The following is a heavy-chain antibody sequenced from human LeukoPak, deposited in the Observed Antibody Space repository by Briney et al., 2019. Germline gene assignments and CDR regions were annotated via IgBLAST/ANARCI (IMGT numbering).Heavy chain of an antibody. Sequence: GGSLKLSCVVSGFTFSGSAVHWVRQASGKGLEWVGRIRSKANNYATAYAASVKGRFTISRDDSKNTAYLQMNSLKTEDTAVYYCTGDNFDSSVKFDYWGQGTLVTVSS. J-gene: IGHJ4*02. V-gene: IGHV3-73*01. CDR1: GFTFSGSA. CDR2: IRSKANNYAT. D-gene: IGHD3-22*01. CDR3: TGDNFDSSVKFDY.